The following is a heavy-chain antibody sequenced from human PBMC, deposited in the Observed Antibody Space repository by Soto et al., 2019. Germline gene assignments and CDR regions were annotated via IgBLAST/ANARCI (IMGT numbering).Heavy chain of an antibody. CDR2: MNPKSGNT. V-gene: IGHV1-8*01. Sequence: QVQLVQSGAEVKKPGASVKVSCKASGYTFTSYDINWVRQATGQGLEWMGWMNPKSGNTGYAQKFQGRVTMTRNTSISTAYMELSSLRSEDTAVYYCARDREYSRTFDPWGQGTLVTVSS. CDR3: ARDREYSRTFDP. D-gene: IGHD6-6*01. J-gene: IGHJ5*02. CDR1: GYTFTSYD.